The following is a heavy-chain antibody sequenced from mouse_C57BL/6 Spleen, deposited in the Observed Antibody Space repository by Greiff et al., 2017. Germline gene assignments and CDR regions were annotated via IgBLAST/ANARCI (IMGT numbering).Heavy chain of an antibody. Sequence: EVKLVESGGGLVQPKGSLKLSCAASGFTFNTYAMHWVRQAPGKGLEWVARIRSKSSNYATYYADSVKDRFTISRDDSQSMLYLQMNNLKTEDTAMYYCVRDRGYYGSSSVRVYAMDYWGQGTSVTVSS. J-gene: IGHJ4*01. CDR2: IRSKSSNYAT. V-gene: IGHV10-3*01. D-gene: IGHD1-1*01. CDR3: VRDRGYYGSSSVRVYAMDY. CDR1: GFTFNTYA.